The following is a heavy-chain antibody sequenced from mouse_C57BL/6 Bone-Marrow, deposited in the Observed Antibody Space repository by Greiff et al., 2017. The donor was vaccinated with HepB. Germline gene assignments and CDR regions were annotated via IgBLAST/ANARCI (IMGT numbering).Heavy chain of an antibody. CDR3: TTEDGDAY. CDR2: IDPENGDT. Sequence: EVQLQQSGAELVRPGASVKLSCTASGFNIKDDYMHWVKQRPEQGLEWIGWIDPENGDTEYASKFQGKATITADTSSNTAYLQLSSLTSEDTAVYYCTTEDGDAYWGQGTTLTVSS. J-gene: IGHJ2*01. V-gene: IGHV14-4*01. D-gene: IGHD2-3*01. CDR1: GFNIKDDY.